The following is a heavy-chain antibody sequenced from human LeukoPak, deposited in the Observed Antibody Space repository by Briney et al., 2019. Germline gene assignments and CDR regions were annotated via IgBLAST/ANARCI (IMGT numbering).Heavy chain of an antibody. V-gene: IGHV1-69*04. CDR1: GYTFTGYY. Sequence: GASVKVSCKASGYTFTGYYMHWVRQAPGQGLEWIGRIIPILGIANYAQKFQGRVTITADKSTSTAYMELSSLRSEDTAVYYCARETYSGSYSGLFDYWGQGTLVTVSS. CDR2: IIPILGIA. J-gene: IGHJ4*02. CDR3: ARETYSGSYSGLFDY. D-gene: IGHD1-26*01.